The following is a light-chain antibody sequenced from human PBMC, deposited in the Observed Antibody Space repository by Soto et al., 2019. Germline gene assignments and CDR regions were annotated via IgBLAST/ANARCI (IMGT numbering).Light chain of an antibody. CDR3: QQRSNWPLT. CDR2: DAS. V-gene: IGKV3-11*01. Sequence: EIVLTQSPATLSLSPGERATLSCRASQSVSSYLSWYQQKPGQAPRLLIYDASNRATGIPARFSGSGSGTDFTLTISRLEPEDFAVYYCQQRSNWPLTFGVGTKVEIK. J-gene: IGKJ4*01. CDR1: QSVSSY.